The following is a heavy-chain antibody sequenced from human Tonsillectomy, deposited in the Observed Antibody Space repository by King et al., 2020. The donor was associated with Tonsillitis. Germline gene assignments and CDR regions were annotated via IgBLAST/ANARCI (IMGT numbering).Heavy chain of an antibody. J-gene: IGHJ3*02. Sequence: VQLQESGPGLVKPSQTLSLTCTVSGGSINSGDYYWSWIRQPPGKGLEWIGYIYYSGSTYYNPSLKSRVTISVDTSKNQFSLELSSVTAADTAVYYCARDYDYVWWSYRNDDAFDIWGQGTMVTVSS. CDR1: GGSINSGDYY. CDR2: IYYSGST. CDR3: ARDYDYVWWSYRNDDAFDI. V-gene: IGHV4-30-4*01. D-gene: IGHD3-16*02.